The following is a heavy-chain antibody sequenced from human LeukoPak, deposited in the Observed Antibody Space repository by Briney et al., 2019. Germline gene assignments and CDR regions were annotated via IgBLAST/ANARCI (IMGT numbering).Heavy chain of an antibody. D-gene: IGHD1-14*01. CDR3: AKDRPGGFGS. Sequence: PGGSLRLSCAASGFSFINYAMCWVRQAPGKGLEWVSFLSGNGDSAYYADSVKGRFSISRDNSKNTLYLHMNSLRAEDTAVYYCAKDRPGGFGSWGQGTLVTVSS. CDR2: LSGNGDSA. V-gene: IGHV3-23*01. CDR1: GFSFINYA. J-gene: IGHJ4*02.